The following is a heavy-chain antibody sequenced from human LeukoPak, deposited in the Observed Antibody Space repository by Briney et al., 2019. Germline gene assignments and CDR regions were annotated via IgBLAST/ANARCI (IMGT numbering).Heavy chain of an antibody. CDR2: ISWNSGSI. Sequence: GGSLRLSCAASGFTFDDYAMHWVRQAPGKGLEWVSGISWNSGSIGYADSVKGRFTISRDNAESSLFLQMNSLRPEDTALYYCAKARNTGWFSPDFDYWGQGTLVTVSS. D-gene: IGHD6-19*01. J-gene: IGHJ4*02. CDR1: GFTFDDYA. V-gene: IGHV3-9*01. CDR3: AKARNTGWFSPDFDY.